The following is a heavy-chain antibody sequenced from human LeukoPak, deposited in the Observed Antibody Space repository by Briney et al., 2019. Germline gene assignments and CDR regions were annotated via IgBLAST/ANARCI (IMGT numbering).Heavy chain of an antibody. Sequence: KSGGSLRPSCAASGFTFSTYWMHWVRQAPGKGLVWVARIKGDGSSTIYADSVKGRFTISRDNSKNTLYLQTSSLRAEDTAVYYCARASTTVPNLLDHWGRGTLVTVSS. D-gene: IGHD4-17*01. CDR2: IKGDGSST. CDR1: GFTFSTYW. V-gene: IGHV3-74*01. CDR3: ARASTTVPNLLDH. J-gene: IGHJ4*02.